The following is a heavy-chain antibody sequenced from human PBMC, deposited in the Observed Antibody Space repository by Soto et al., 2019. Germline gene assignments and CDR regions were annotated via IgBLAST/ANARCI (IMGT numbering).Heavy chain of an antibody. J-gene: IGHJ3*02. V-gene: IGHV3-30*18. CDR3: AKDLGFSVDIVAYDALDI. D-gene: IGHD5-12*01. CDR1: GFTFSSYG. CDR2: ISYDGSNK. Sequence: GGSLRLSCAASGFTFSSYGMHWVRQAPGKGLEWVAVISYDGSNKYYADSVKGRFTISRDNSKNTLYLQMNSLRAEDTAVYYCAKDLGFSVDIVAYDALDIWGQGTMVTVSS.